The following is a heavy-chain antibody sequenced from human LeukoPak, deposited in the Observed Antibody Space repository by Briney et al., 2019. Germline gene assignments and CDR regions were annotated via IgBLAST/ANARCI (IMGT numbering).Heavy chain of an antibody. V-gene: IGHV3-48*01. CDR2: IGSSGAVI. CDR1: GFAFTGYS. Sequence: PGGSLRLSCAASGFAFTGYSMNWVRQAPGKGLEWVSYIGSSGAVIYYAESVKGRFTVSRDNAKKSLYLQLTGLRAEDTAVYYCARDPRFGAFDIWGQGTMVTVSS. D-gene: IGHD3-10*01. CDR3: ARDPRFGAFDI. J-gene: IGHJ3*02.